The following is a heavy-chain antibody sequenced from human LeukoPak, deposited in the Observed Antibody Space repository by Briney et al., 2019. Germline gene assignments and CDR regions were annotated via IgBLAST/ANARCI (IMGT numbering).Heavy chain of an antibody. CDR3: ARDLTTVPDY. D-gene: IGHD4-17*01. CDR1: GFTFSNYA. J-gene: IGHJ4*02. CDR2: ISRNGGST. Sequence: GGSLRLSCAASGFTFSNYAMHWVRQAPGKGLEYVSAISRNGGSTYYANSVKGRFTISRDDSKNTLYLQMGSLRPEDMAVYYCARDLTTVPDYWCQGTLVTVSS. V-gene: IGHV3-64*01.